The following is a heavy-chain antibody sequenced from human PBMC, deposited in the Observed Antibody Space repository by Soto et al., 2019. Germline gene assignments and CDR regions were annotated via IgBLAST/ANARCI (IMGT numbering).Heavy chain of an antibody. CDR2: LHSDGSTT. V-gene: IGHV3-74*03. Sequence: GGSLRLSCGASGFIFSSYWMHWVRQAPGKGLVWVSRLHSDGSTTTYADSVKGRFTISRDNSKNSLSLRMNSLRDEDTAVYFCAKRSPYSSGWYSTIFDYWGQGALVTVSS. CDR1: GFIFSSYW. J-gene: IGHJ4*02. CDR3: AKRSPYSSGWYSTIFDY. D-gene: IGHD6-13*01.